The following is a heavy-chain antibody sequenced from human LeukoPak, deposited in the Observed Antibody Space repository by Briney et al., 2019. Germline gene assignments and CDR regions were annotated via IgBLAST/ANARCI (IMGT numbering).Heavy chain of an antibody. V-gene: IGHV4-31*03. D-gene: IGHD6-13*01. CDR3: ARDAQAAAGTSFDY. Sequence: PSETLSLTCTVSGGSISSGGYYWSWIRQHPGKGLEWIGYIYYSGSTYYNPSLKSRVTISVDTSKNQFSLKLSSVTAADTAVYYCARDAQAAAGTSFDYWGQGNLVTVSS. CDR2: IYYSGST. J-gene: IGHJ4*02. CDR1: GGSISSGGYY.